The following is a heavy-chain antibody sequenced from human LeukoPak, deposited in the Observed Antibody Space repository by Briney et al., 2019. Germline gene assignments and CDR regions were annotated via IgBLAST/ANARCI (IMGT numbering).Heavy chain of an antibody. V-gene: IGHV4-59*01. CDR1: RVSISTYY. D-gene: IGHD5-12*01. Sequence: LETLCLTCALSRVSISTYYWSWIPQTPRKGLEWVGYIYHSGSTNYNPPLQSRVTISVDTSTNKFSLKLSSVPAADTAVFYCARGGGYASPIGYWGQGALVTVSS. CDR2: IYHSGST. CDR3: ARGGGYASPIGY. J-gene: IGHJ4*02.